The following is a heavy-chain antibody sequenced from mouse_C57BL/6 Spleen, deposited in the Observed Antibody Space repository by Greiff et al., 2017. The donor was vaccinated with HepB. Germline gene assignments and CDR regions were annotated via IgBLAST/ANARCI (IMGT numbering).Heavy chain of an antibody. CDR1: GYTFTSYW. V-gene: IGHV1-64*01. D-gene: IGHD1-1*01. J-gene: IGHJ4*01. CDR3: AFYYYGSRGAMDY. Sequence: VQLQQPGAELVKPGASVKLSCKASGYTFTSYWMHWVKQRPGQGLEWIGMIHPNSGSTNYNEKFKSKATLTVDKSSSTAYMQLSSLTSEDSAVYYCAFYYYGSRGAMDYWGQGTSVTVSS. CDR2: IHPNSGST.